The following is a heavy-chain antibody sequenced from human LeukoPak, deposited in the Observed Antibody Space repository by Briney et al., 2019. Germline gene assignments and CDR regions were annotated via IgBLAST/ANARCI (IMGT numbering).Heavy chain of an antibody. CDR1: GYTFTSYG. CDR3: ARASGSYWYYYYMDV. J-gene: IGHJ6*03. V-gene: IGHV1-18*01. D-gene: IGHD1-26*01. CDR2: ISAYNGNT. Sequence: ASVKVSCKASGYTFTSYGISWVRQAPGQGLEWMGWISAYNGNTNYAQKLQGRVTMTTDTSTSTAYMELRSLRSGDTAVYYCARASGSYWYYYYMDVWGKGTTVTVSS.